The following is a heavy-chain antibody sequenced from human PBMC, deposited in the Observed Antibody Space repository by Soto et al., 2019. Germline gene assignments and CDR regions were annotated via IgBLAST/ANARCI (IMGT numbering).Heavy chain of an antibody. Sequence: WGSLRLSCAASGFTVSSNYMSWVRQAPGKGLEWVSVIYSGGSTYYADSVKGRFTISRHNSKNTLYLQMNSLRAEDTAVYYCARAGRMDEEFYRAFDIWGQGTMVTVSS. V-gene: IGHV3-53*04. CDR3: ARAGRMDEEFYRAFDI. CDR1: GFTVSSNY. CDR2: IYSGGST. D-gene: IGHD2-8*01. J-gene: IGHJ3*02.